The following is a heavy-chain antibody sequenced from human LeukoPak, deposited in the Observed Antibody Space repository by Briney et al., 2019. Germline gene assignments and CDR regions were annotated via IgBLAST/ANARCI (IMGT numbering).Heavy chain of an antibody. V-gene: IGHV1-69*04. CDR3: ARDSASGGSGVDY. D-gene: IGHD2-15*01. J-gene: IGHJ4*02. CDR1: GGTSSSYA. Sequence: ASVKVSCKASGGTSSSYAISWVRQAPGQGLEWMGRIIPILGIANYAQKFQGRVTITADKSTSTAYMELSSLRSEDTAVYYCARDSASGGSGVDYWGQGTLVTVSS. CDR2: IIPILGIA.